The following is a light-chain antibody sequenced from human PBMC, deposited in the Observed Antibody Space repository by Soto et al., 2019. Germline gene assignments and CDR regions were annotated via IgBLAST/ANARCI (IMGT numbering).Light chain of an antibody. J-gene: IGKJ4*01. V-gene: IGKV3-11*01. CDR3: QHRSRWPLT. CDR2: DVS. CDR1: QSVSRF. Sequence: EVVLAQSPATLSLSPGERATLSCRASQSVSRFLAWYQQKSGQPPRLLIFDVSNRATGIPARFSGSGSGTDFTLTISSVEAEDFAVYYCQHRSRWPLTFGGGTKLEIK.